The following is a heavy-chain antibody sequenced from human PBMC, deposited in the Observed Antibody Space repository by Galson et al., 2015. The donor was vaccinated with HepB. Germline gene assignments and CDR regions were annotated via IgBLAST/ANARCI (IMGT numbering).Heavy chain of an antibody. V-gene: IGHV4-4*02. J-gene: IGHJ6*03. CDR2: IYHSGST. D-gene: IGHD3-3*01. Sequence: ETLSLTCAVSGGSISSSNWWSWVRQPPGKGLEWIGEIYHSGSTNYNPSLKSRVTISVDKSKNQFSLKLSSVTAADTAVYYCARDRAYYDFWSGSSYYYYMDVWGKGTTVTVSS. CDR1: GGSISSSNW. CDR3: ARDRAYYDFWSGSSYYYYMDV.